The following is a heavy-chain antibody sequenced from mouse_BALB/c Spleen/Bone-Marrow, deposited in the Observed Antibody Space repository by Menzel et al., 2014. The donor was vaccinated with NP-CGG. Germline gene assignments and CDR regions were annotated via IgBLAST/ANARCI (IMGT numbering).Heavy chain of an antibody. D-gene: IGHD2-4*01. Sequence: VQLQQSGPGLVAPSQSLSITCTVSGFSLTGYGVNWVRQPPGKGLEWLGMIWGDGSTDYNSALKSRLSISKDNSKSQVFLKMNSLKTDNTARYYCARPLYDYDGLYCAMDLWGQGTSVTVSS. CDR1: GFSLTGYG. V-gene: IGHV2-6-7*01. CDR2: IWGDGST. J-gene: IGHJ4*01. CDR3: ARPLYDYDGLYCAMDL.